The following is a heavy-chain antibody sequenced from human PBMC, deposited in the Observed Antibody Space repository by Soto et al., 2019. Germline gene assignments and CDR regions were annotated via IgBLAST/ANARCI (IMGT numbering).Heavy chain of an antibody. Sequence: VQLVQSGAEVKKPGASVKISCKASGYTFNSYYMHWVRQAPGQGLEWMGVINPSGDSAGYAQKFQGRATMTRDTSTSTLYMDLSGLRSDDTAVYYCARVGSFEVVAATDYFDHWGQGTLITVSS. J-gene: IGHJ4*02. V-gene: IGHV1-46*02. CDR1: GYTFNSYY. CDR2: INPSGDSA. D-gene: IGHD6-19*01. CDR3: ARVGSFEVVAATDYFDH.